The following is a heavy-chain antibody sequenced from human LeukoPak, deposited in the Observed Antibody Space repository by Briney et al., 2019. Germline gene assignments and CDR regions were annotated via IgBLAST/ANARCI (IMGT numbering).Heavy chain of an antibody. CDR2: IKSKTDGGTT. Sequence: GGSLRLSCAASGLTYAWMSWVRQAPGKGLEWVGRIKSKTDGGTTDYAAPVKGRFTISRDDSKNTLYLQMNSLKTEDTAVYYCATFRHRSFDPWGQGTLVTVSS. CDR1: GLTYAW. J-gene: IGHJ5*02. CDR3: ATFRHRSFDP. V-gene: IGHV3-15*01.